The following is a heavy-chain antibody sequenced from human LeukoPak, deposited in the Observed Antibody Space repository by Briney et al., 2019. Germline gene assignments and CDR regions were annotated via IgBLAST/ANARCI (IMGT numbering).Heavy chain of an antibody. CDR2: IISKTDGGAT. J-gene: IGHJ6*02. V-gene: IGHV3-15*01. Sequence: GGSLRPSCAASGFXFSNAWISWVRQAPGKGLEWVGRIISKTDGGATDYAAPVQGRVTISRDDSKTTLYLQMNSLKTEDTAVYYCNRALSYYGMDVWGQGTTVTVSS. CDR3: NRALSYYGMDV. D-gene: IGHD3-16*01. CDR1: GFXFSNAW.